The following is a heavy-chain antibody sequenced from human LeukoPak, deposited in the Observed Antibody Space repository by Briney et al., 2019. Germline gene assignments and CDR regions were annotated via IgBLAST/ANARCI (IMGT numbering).Heavy chain of an antibody. V-gene: IGHV3-21*04. D-gene: IGHD2-2*01. CDR2: ITSSGTYI. CDR1: GFTFNNYN. J-gene: IGHJ4*02. CDR3: AHGSMYQLDY. Sequence: GGSLRLSCAAPGFTFNNYNMNWVRQAPGKALEWVSSITSSGTYIFYADSVKGRFTISRDNAKNTLYLQMNSLRAEDTAVYYCAHGSMYQLDYWGQGTLVTVSS.